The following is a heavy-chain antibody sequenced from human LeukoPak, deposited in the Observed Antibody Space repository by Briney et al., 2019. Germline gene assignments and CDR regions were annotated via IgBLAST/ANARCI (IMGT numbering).Heavy chain of an antibody. J-gene: IGHJ2*01. D-gene: IGHD2-15*01. CDR2: INYSRTN. V-gene: IGHV4-59*01. Sequence: SETLSLTCTVSGGSFNTYYWSWIRQPPGKGLEWIWCINYSRTNNYNPSLKNRVTISVDTSKNHFYLRLTSVTAADTAVYYCARDPRLYCSGSSCFQSYYFDLWGLGALVTVSS. CDR1: GGSFNTYY. CDR3: ARDPRLYCSGSSCFQSYYFDL.